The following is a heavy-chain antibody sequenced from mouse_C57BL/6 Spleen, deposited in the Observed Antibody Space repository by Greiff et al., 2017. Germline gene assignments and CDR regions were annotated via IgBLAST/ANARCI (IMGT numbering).Heavy chain of an antibody. CDR3: AREGGYYYGSFDY. CDR1: GYSITSGYY. V-gene: IGHV3-6*01. D-gene: IGHD1-1*01. Sequence: DVKLVESGPGLVKPSQSLSLTCSVTGYSITSGYYWNWIRQFPGNKLEWMGYISYDGSNNYNPSLKNRISITRDTSKNQFFLKLNSVTTEDTATYYCAREGGYYYGSFDYWGQGTTLTVSS. J-gene: IGHJ2*01. CDR2: ISYDGSN.